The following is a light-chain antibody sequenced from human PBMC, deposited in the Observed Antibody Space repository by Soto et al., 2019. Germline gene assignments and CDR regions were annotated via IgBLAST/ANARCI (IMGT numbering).Light chain of an antibody. CDR2: GNS. CDR1: GSNIGAGYD. V-gene: IGLV1-40*01. Sequence: QSVLTQPPSVSGAPGQRVTISCTGSGSNIGAGYDVHWYQQIPGTAPKLLIFGNSNRPSGVPDRFSGSKSDTSASLAITGLQAEDEADYYCQSYDRSLSGSYVFGSGTKVTVL. CDR3: QSYDRSLSGSYV. J-gene: IGLJ1*01.